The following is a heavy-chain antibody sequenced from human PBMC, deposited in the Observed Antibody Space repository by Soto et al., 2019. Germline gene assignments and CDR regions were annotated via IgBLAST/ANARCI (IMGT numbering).Heavy chain of an antibody. CDR2: ISTDSSRA. J-gene: IGHJ4*02. CDR3: GKGGGLDF. V-gene: IGHV3-23*01. CDR1: GFTFNTFE. D-gene: IGHD3-16*01. Sequence: EVQLLESGGGLVQPGGSLRLSCAASGFTFNTFEMSWVRQAPGRGLELVSFISTDSSRAYYADAVKGRFTISRDNSKHTLYLQMNSLAGEDTAVDGGGKGGGLDFWGQGTLVTVSS.